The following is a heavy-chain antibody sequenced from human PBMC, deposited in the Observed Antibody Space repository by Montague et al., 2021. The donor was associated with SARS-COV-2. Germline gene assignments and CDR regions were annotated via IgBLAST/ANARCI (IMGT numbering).Heavy chain of an antibody. J-gene: IGHJ4*02. CDR3: ARQLPSYCSTNKCYPYYFDV. Sequence: SETLSLTCTVSRRSRSRPAHYRIGSPHFSATGLAWIGITSYAGRTYYNPSLRSRVSFSMDTSKNHFSLSLNSVTAADTAVYFCARQLPSYCSTNKCYPYYFDVWGQGALVTVSS. D-gene: IGHD2-2*01. CDR1: RRSRSRPAHY. V-gene: IGHV4-39*01. CDR2: TSYAGRT.